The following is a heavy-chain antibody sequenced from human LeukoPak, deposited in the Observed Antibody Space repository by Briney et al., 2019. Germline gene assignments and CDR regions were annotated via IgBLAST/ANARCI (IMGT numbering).Heavy chain of an antibody. D-gene: IGHD7-27*01. V-gene: IGHV3-21*01. Sequence: GGSLRLSCAASGFTFSSYSMNWVRQAPGKGLEWVSSISSSSSYIYYAASVKCRFTISRDNAKNSLYLQMNSLRAEDTAVYYCARVGLGIYFDYWGQRTLVTVSS. J-gene: IGHJ4*02. CDR2: ISSSSSYI. CDR3: ARVGLGIYFDY. CDR1: GFTFSSYS.